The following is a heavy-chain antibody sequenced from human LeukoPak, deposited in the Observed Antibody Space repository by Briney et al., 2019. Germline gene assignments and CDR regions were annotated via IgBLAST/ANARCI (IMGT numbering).Heavy chain of an antibody. CDR1: GGSISSYY. V-gene: IGHV4-59*01. CDR3: ARGFYSSGWYYFDY. Sequence: PSETLSLTCTVSGGSISSYYWSWIRQPPGKGLEWNGYIYYSGSTNYNPSLKSRVTISVDTSKNQFSLKLSSVTAADTAVYYCARGFYSSGWYYFDYWGQGTLVTVSS. D-gene: IGHD6-19*01. J-gene: IGHJ4*02. CDR2: IYYSGST.